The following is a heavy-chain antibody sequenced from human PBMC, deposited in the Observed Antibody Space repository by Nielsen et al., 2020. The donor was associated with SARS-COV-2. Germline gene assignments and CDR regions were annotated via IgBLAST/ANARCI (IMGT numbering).Heavy chain of an antibody. CDR1: GGSISSYY. Sequence: GSLRLSCTVSGGSISSYYRSWIRQPPGKGLEWIGYIYYSGSTNYNPSLKSRVTISVDTSKNQFSLKLSSVTAADTAVYYCARDNYDFWSGYKGVYYYYYMDVWGKGTTVTVSS. D-gene: IGHD3-3*01. V-gene: IGHV4-59*08. CDR2: IYYSGST. CDR3: ARDNYDFWSGYKGVYYYYYMDV. J-gene: IGHJ6*03.